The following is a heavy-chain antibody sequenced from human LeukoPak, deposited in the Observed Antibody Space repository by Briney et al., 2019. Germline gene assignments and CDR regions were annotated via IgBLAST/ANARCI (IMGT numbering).Heavy chain of an antibody. J-gene: IGHJ4*02. CDR1: GFTFSSFG. D-gene: IGHD3-10*01. Sequence: GRSLRLSCAASGFTFSSFGMHWVRQAPGKGLEWLAVISYDGSNKYYADSVKGRFTISRDNSKNTLYLQMNSLRAEDTAVYYCAKDRGLWGFWGQGTLVTVSS. CDR3: AKDRGLWGF. V-gene: IGHV3-30*18. CDR2: ISYDGSNK.